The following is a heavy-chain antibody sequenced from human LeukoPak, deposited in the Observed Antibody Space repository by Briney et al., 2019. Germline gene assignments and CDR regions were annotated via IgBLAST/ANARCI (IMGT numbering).Heavy chain of an antibody. CDR1: GFTFSDYF. D-gene: IGHD5-24*01. J-gene: IGHJ4*02. CDR3: ARDRRWLQPHFDY. CDR2: ISSSGSTI. Sequence: GGSLRLSCAASGFTFSDYFMNWVRQAPGKGLEWVSYISSSGSTIYYADSVKGRFTISRDNAKNSLYLQMNSLRAEDTAVYYCARDRRWLQPHFDYWGQGTLVTVSS. V-gene: IGHV3-11*04.